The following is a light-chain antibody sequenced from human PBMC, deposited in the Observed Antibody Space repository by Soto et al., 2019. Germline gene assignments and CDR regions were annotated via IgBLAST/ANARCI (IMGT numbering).Light chain of an antibody. J-gene: IGKJ4*01. CDR3: QQYVNLPLT. V-gene: IGKV1-33*01. Sequence: DIQMTQSPSSLSASVGDRVTITCQASQDITNYLNWYQQKPGKAPKLLIYEASSLETGVPSRFSGGGSGAHFSFTISSLQPEDFATYYCQQYVNLPLTFGGGTKGEVK. CDR2: EAS. CDR1: QDITNY.